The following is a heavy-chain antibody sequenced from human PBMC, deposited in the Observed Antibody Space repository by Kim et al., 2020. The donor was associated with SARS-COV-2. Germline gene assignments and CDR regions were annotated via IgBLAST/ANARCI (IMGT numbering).Heavy chain of an antibody. Sequence: GGSLRLSCAASGFTFDDYAMHWVRQAPGKGLNWVSGISWNSGSIDYADSVKGRFTISRDNAKNSLYLQMNSLRAEDTALYYCAKDISVVGIYWYFDYWGQRNLVTVSP. V-gene: IGHV3-9*01. CDR2: ISWNSGSI. CDR1: GFTFDDYA. D-gene: IGHD6-19*01. CDR3: AKDISVVGIYWYFDY. J-gene: IGHJ4*02.